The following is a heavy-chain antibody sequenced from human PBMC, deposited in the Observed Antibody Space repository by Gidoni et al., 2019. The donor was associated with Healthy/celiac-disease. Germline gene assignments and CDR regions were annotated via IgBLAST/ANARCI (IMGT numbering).Heavy chain of an antibody. CDR1: GFPFRSYD. V-gene: IGHV3-23*01. CDR3: AKDGGPAAWMWFDY. CDR2: ISGSGGRT. Sequence: EVQLLESGGGLVQPGGYLRLSCPASGFPFRSYDMTWVRQAPGKGLWWVSAISGSGGRTYYADALKGRFTISRDNSKNTLYLQMNSLRAEDTAVYYCAKDGGPAAWMWFDYWGQGTLVTVSS. J-gene: IGHJ5*01. D-gene: IGHD2-2*01.